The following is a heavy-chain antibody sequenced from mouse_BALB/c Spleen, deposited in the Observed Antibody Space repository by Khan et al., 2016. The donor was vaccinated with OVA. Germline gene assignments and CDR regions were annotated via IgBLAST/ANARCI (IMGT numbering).Heavy chain of an antibody. CDR2: INPSTGYS. CDR1: GYTFTSYW. CDR3: TRRGLYGIFAY. D-gene: IGHD2-1*01. J-gene: IGHJ3*01. Sequence: VELVESGAELAKPGASVKMSCKASGYTFTSYWMHWVKQRPGQGLEWIGYINPSTGYSEYNQNFKDKATLTTDKSSSTAYIQLSSLTSEDSAVYYGTRRGLYGIFAYRGQGTLVTVSA. V-gene: IGHV1-7*01.